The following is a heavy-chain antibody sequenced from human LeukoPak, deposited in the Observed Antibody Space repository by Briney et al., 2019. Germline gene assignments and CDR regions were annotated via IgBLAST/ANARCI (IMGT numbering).Heavy chain of an antibody. J-gene: IGHJ6*04. Sequence: PGGSLRLSCAASGFTFSSYWVSWVRQAPGKGLEWVANIKQDGSEKYYVDSVKGRFTISRDNAKNSLYLQMNSLRAEDTAVYYCARDPAPLDVWGKGTTVTVSS. CDR2: IKQDGSEK. CDR1: GFTFSSYW. CDR3: ARDPAPLDV. V-gene: IGHV3-7*01.